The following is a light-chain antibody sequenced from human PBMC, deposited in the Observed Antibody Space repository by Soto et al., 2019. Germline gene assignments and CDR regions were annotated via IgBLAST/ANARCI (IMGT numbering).Light chain of an antibody. Sequence: QAVVIQPPSASGTPGQRVTISCSGSSSNIGSNTVNWYQQLPGTAPKLLIYNNNQRPSGVPDRFSGSKSGTSASLAISGLQSEDEADYYCAAWDDSLNGWVFGGGTKLTVL. V-gene: IGLV1-44*01. CDR2: NNN. CDR3: AAWDDSLNGWV. J-gene: IGLJ3*02. CDR1: SSNIGSNT.